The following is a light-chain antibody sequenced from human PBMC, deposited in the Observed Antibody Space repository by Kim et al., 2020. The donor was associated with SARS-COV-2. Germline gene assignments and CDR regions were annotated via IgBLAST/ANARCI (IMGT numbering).Light chain of an antibody. CDR1: SGHSSYA. J-gene: IGLJ3*02. CDR3: QTWGTRTWV. Sequence: QPVLTQSPSASASLGASVKLTCTLSSGHSSYAIAWHQQQPEKGPRYLMKLNSDGSHTKGDGIPDRFSGSSSGAERYLTISSLQSEDEADYYCQTWGTRTWVFGGGTQLTVL. V-gene: IGLV4-69*01. CDR2: LNSDGSH.